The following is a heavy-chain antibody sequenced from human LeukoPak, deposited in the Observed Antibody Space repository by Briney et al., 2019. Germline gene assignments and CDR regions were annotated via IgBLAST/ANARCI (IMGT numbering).Heavy chain of an antibody. V-gene: IGHV3-30-3*01. D-gene: IGHD3-22*01. J-gene: IGHJ6*02. CDR3: ARDLGGYGYYGMDV. CDR1: GFTLSGFA. CDR2: LLHDGSEK. Sequence: PGGSLRLSCAASGFTLSGFAMHWVRQARGKGLEWVAVLLHDGSEKYYADSVKGRFTISRDTSKNMVYLQMNSLRAEETAVYYCARDLGGYGYYGMDVWGQGTTVTVSS.